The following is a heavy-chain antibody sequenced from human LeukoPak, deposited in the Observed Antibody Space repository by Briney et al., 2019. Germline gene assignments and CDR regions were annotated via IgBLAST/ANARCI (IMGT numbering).Heavy chain of an antibody. Sequence: KTGRSLRLSCAASGFTFSDYYMSWIRQAPGKGLEWVSYISSSGSTIYYADSVKGRFTISRDNAKNSLYLQMNSLRAEDTAVYYCARDTDRGAYYYDSSGYYYPDYWGQGTLVTVSS. CDR3: ARDTDRGAYYYDSSGYYYPDY. V-gene: IGHV3-11*01. CDR2: ISSSGSTI. CDR1: GFTFSDYY. D-gene: IGHD3-22*01. J-gene: IGHJ4*02.